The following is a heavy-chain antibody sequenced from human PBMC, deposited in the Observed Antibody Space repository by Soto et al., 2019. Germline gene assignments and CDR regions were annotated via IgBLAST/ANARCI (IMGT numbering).Heavy chain of an antibody. Sequence: QVQLQESGPGLVKPSQTLSLTCTVSGGSISSGDYYWSWIRQPPGKGLEWIGYIYYSGSTYYNPSLKSLVTVSINPSKNQAARKLGSVSGADTAVYYCGRVEYGGGRAFDIWGQGTMDTVSS. V-gene: IGHV4-30-4*01. CDR1: GGSISSGDYY. D-gene: IGHD3-16*01. CDR2: IYYSGST. CDR3: GRVEYGGGRAFDI. J-gene: IGHJ3*02.